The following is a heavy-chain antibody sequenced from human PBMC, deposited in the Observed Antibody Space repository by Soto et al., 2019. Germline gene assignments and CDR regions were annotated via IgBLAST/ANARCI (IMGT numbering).Heavy chain of an antibody. V-gene: IGHV1-69*12. CDR3: ARESRYCSGGSCYFLPGIDY. J-gene: IGHJ4*02. D-gene: IGHD2-15*01. Sequence: QVQLVQSGAEVKKPGSSVKVSCKASGGTFSSYAISWVLQAPGQGLEWMGGIIPIFGTANYAQKFQGRVTIPADESTXTXYXXLSSLRSEDTAVYYCARESRYCSGGSCYFLPGIDYWGQGTLVTVSS. CDR2: IIPIFGTA. CDR1: GGTFSSYA.